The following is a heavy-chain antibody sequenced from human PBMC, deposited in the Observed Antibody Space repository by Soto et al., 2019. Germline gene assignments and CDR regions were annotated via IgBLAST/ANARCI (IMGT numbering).Heavy chain of an antibody. D-gene: IGHD5-12*01. CDR3: ARDSGYDRPLAIDY. V-gene: IGHV4-30-2*01. CDR2: IYHSGST. J-gene: IGHJ4*02. Sequence: SETLSLTCAVSGGSISSGGYSWSWIRQPPGKGLEWIGYIYHSGSTYYNPSLKSRVTISVDRSKNQFSLKLSSVTAADTAVYYCARDSGYDRPLAIDYWGQGTLVTVSS. CDR1: GGSISSGGYS.